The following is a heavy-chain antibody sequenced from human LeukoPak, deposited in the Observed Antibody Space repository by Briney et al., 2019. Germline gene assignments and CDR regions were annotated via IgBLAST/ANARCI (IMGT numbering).Heavy chain of an antibody. CDR1: GGSVSRYH. CDR3: ARGYSSSWNYFDY. CDR2: IYYSGST. V-gene: IGHV4-59*02. Sequence: SETLSLTCTVSGGSVSRYHWSWVRQPPGKGLEWIGYIYYSGSTNYNPSLESRVTISVDTSKKQFSLKLSSVTAADTAVYYCARGYSSSWNYFDYWGQGTLVTVSS. J-gene: IGHJ4*02. D-gene: IGHD6-13*01.